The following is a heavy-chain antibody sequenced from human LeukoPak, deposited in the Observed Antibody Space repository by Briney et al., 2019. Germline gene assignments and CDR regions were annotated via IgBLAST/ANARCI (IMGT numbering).Heavy chain of an antibody. CDR1: GYTFTSYD. V-gene: IGHV1-8*01. D-gene: IGHD2-15*01. CDR3: ALGPPYCSGGSCYPGPFDY. J-gene: IGHJ4*02. Sequence: GASVKVSCKASGYTFTSYDINWVRQATGQGLEWMGWMNPNSGDTGYAQKFQGRVTMTRNTSISTAYMELSSLRSEDTAVYYCALGPPYCSGGSCYPGPFDYWGQGTLVTVSS. CDR2: MNPNSGDT.